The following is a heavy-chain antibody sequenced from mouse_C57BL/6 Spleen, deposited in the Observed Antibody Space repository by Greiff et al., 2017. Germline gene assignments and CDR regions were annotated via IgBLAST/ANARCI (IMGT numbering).Heavy chain of an antibody. J-gene: IGHJ4*01. CDR3: ARVLLYYYGSSYGAMDY. CDR2: INPNNGGT. CDR1: GYTFTDYN. D-gene: IGHD1-1*01. Sequence: EVQLQQSGPELVKPGASVKIPCKASGYTFTDYNMDWVKQSHGQSLEWIGDINPNNGGTIYNQKFKGKATLTVDKSSSTAYMELRSLTSEDTAVYYCARVLLYYYGSSYGAMDYWGQGTSVTVSS. V-gene: IGHV1-18*01.